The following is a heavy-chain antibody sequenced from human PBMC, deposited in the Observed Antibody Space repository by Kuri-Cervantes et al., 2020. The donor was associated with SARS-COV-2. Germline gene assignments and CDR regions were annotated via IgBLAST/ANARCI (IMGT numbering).Heavy chain of an antibody. CDR1: GFTFSSYG. D-gene: IGHD6-6*01. Sequence: GESLKISCAASGFTFSSYGMHWVRQAPGKGLEWVSSITGSGGSTYYADSVKGRFTISRDNSKNTLYLQVNSLRAEDTAVYYCAKDRGLGYSSSSATPYWYFDLWGRGTLVTVSS. V-gene: IGHV3-23*01. J-gene: IGHJ2*01. CDR2: ITGSGGST. CDR3: AKDRGLGYSSSSATPYWYFDL.